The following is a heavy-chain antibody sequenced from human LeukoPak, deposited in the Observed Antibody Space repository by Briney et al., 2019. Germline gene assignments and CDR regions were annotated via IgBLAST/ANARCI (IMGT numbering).Heavy chain of an antibody. J-gene: IGHJ3*02. CDR2: ISESGSRT. CDR1: GGSISSGGYS. CDR3: ASAGYTSSSGRAFDI. D-gene: IGHD6-13*01. V-gene: IGHV3-23*01. Sequence: ETLSLTCTVSGGSISSGGYSWSWIRQAPGKGPEWVSAISESGSRTYHGDYVKGRFTISRDNSKNTLYLQMNSLRAEDTAVYYCASAGYTSSSGRAFDIWGQGTMVTVSS.